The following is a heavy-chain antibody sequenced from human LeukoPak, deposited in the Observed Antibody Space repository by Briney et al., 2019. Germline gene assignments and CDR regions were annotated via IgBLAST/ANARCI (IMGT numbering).Heavy chain of an antibody. CDR2: INHSGST. J-gene: IGHJ4*02. D-gene: IGHD3-22*01. CDR3: ARGASSGYYYVSYFDY. CDR1: GGSFSGYY. V-gene: IGHV4-34*01. Sequence: PSETLSLTCAVYGGSFSGYYWSWIRQPPGKGLEWIGEINHSGSTNYNPSLKSRVTISVDTSKNQFSLKLSSVTAADTAVYYCARGASSGYYYVSYFDYWGQGTLVTVSS.